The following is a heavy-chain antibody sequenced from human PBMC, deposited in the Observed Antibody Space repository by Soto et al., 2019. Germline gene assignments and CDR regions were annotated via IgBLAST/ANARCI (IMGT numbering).Heavy chain of an antibody. D-gene: IGHD7-27*01. J-gene: IGHJ6*02. CDR1: GGSISSGGYS. Sequence: QLQLQESGSGLVKPSQTLSLTCAVSGGSISSGGYSWSWIRQPPGKGLEWIGYIYHSGSTYYNPCLKSRVTISIDRYKNQLFLKLLSLTSADTDVYYCARASANWGLYGMEVFCQGTTVTVSS. CDR2: IYHSGST. CDR3: ARASANWGLYGMEV. V-gene: IGHV4-30-2*05.